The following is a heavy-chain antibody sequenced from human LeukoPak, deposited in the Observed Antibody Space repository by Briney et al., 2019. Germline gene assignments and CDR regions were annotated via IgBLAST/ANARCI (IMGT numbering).Heavy chain of an antibody. V-gene: IGHV1-2*02. Sequence: ASVKVSCKASGYTFTGYYMHWVRQAPGQGLEWMGWINPNSGGTNYAQKFQGRVTLTADTSTSTAYMEVTTLISDDTAVYYCAKDRAAARNFDHWGQGTLVTVSS. CDR3: AKDRAAARNFDH. CDR2: INPNSGGT. D-gene: IGHD6-25*01. J-gene: IGHJ4*02. CDR1: GYTFTGYY.